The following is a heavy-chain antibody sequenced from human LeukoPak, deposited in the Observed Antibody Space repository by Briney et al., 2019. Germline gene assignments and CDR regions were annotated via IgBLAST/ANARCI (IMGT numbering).Heavy chain of an antibody. D-gene: IGHD1-20*01. V-gene: IGHV3-53*01. J-gene: IGHJ3*02. CDR1: GFTVSNNY. Sequence: GGSVRLSCAASGFTVSNNYMRWVRQAPGKGLEWVSISYSDSNRNYADSVKGRLTISKDTSQNTLSLQMNSLRAEDTAVDYYVGEGRGLTAAFDIWGQGTVVTVSS. CDR2: SYSDSNR. CDR3: VGEGRGLTAAFDI.